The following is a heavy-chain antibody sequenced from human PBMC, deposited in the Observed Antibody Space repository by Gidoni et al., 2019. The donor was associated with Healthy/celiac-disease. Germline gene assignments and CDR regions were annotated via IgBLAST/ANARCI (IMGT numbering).Heavy chain of an antibody. V-gene: IGHV3-23*04. Sequence: EVQLVESGGGWVQPGGSLRLSCAASGFTFSSSAMSWVRKAPGKGLAWVSAISGSGGSTYYADSVKGRFTISRDNSKNTLYLQMNSLRAEDTAVYYCAKDDRAVTTGFDYWGQGTLVTVSS. CDR3: AKDDRAVTTGFDY. J-gene: IGHJ4*02. CDR2: ISGSGGST. D-gene: IGHD4-17*01. CDR1: GFTFSSSA.